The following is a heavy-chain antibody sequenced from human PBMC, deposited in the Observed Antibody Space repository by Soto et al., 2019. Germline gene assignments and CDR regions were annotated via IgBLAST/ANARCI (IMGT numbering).Heavy chain of an antibody. D-gene: IGHD2-15*01. CDR1: GYTFTGYY. J-gene: IGHJ5*02. CDR2: INVINGNT. V-gene: IGHV1-18*04. CDR3: ARDCSGGTCYSFWFDP. Sequence: ASVKVSCKASGYTFTGYYMHWVRQAPGQGLEWMGWINVINGNTNYAQKFLGRVTMTTDTSTNTAYMELRSLRSDDTAVYFCARDCSGGTCYSFWFDPWGQGTLVTVSS.